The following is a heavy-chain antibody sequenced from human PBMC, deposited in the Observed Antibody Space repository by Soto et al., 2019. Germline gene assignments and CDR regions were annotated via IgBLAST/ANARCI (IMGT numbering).Heavy chain of an antibody. CDR1: GGSFSGYY. D-gene: IGHD2-2*01. CDR2: INHSGST. J-gene: IGHJ4*02. CDR3: ARGLDVVVPAATSFDY. Sequence: SETLSLTCAVYGGSFSGYYWSWIRQPPGKGLEWIGEINHSGSTNYNPSLKSRVTISVDTSKNQLSLKLSSVTAADTAVYYCARGLDVVVPAATSFDYWGQGTLVTVSS. V-gene: IGHV4-34*01.